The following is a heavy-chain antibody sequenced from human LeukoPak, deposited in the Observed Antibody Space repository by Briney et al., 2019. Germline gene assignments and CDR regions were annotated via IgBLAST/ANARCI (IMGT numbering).Heavy chain of an antibody. CDR2: ISSSSSYI. CDR3: ARVHPVRGSSWTGDY. V-gene: IGHV3-21*01. CDR1: GFTFSSYS. J-gene: IGHJ4*02. Sequence: GGSLRLSCAASGFTFSSYSMNWVRQAPGKGLEWVSSISSSSSYIYYADSVKGRFTISRDNAKNSLYQQMNSLRAEDTAVYYCARVHPVRGSSWTGDYWGQGTLVTVSS. D-gene: IGHD6-13*01.